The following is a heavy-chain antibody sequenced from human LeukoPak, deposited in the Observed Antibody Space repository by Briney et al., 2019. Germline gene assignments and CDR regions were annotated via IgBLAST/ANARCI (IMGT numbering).Heavy chain of an antibody. Sequence: ASVKVSCKASGYTFTSYGISWVRQAPGQGLEWMGWISAYNGNTNYAQKPQGRVTMTTDTSTSTAYMELRSLRSEDTAVYYCARPTRDCSSTSCRNWFDPWGQGTLVTVSS. CDR2: ISAYNGNT. CDR1: GYTFTSYG. CDR3: ARPTRDCSSTSCRNWFDP. V-gene: IGHV1-18*01. D-gene: IGHD2-2*01. J-gene: IGHJ5*02.